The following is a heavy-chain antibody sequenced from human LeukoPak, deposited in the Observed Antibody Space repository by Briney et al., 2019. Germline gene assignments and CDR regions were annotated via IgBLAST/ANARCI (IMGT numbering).Heavy chain of an antibody. CDR2: ISSSGGST. Sequence: GGSLRLSCAASGFTFRSYAMSWVRQAPGKGLEWVSAISSSGGSTYHADSVRGRFTISRDNSKNTQYLQMNSLRVEDTAVYYCAKVSSGYYDHLDFWGQGILVTVSS. CDR3: AKVSSGYYDHLDF. D-gene: IGHD3-22*01. V-gene: IGHV3-23*01. J-gene: IGHJ4*02. CDR1: GFTFRSYA.